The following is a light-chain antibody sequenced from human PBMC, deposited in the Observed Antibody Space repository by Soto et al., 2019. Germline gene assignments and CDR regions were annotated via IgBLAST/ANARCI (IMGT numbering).Light chain of an antibody. CDR2: EVS. Sequence: QSALTQPASVSGSPGQSITISCTGTSSDVGCYNYVAWYQQHPGKVPRLMIYEVSNRPSGVSNRFSGSKSGSTASLTISGLQAEDEADYYCISYTSSSTSYVFGTGTKVTVL. J-gene: IGLJ1*01. CDR3: ISYTSSSTSYV. V-gene: IGLV2-14*01. CDR1: SSDVGCYNY.